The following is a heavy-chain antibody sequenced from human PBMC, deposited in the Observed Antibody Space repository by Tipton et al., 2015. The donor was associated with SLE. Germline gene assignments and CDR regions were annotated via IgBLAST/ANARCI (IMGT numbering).Heavy chain of an antibody. V-gene: IGHV4-4*07. D-gene: IGHD3/OR15-3a*01. Sequence: TLSLTCSVFGGPIGIFYLCWIRQPARQGPEWIGRIYNSGYTNYNPSLTSRVTMSVDMSKNQFSLKLTSVTAADMAIYYCARVDTIYSFDYWGQGALVTVSS. J-gene: IGHJ4*02. CDR3: ARVDTIYSFDY. CDR1: GGPIGIFY. CDR2: IYNSGYT.